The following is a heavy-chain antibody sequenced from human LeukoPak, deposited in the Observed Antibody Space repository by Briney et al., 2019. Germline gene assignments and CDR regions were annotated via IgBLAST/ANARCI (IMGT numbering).Heavy chain of an antibody. CDR1: GLTFSSSW. CDR2: INPDGNKK. CDR3: ARDLAYSRLDY. Sequence: GGSLRLSCAVSGLTFSSSWMDWVRQAPGKGLEWVVSINPDGNKKYSADSVKGRFTISRDNAENSLYLQMNSLRVEDTAFYYCARDLAYSRLDYWGQGMLVTVSS. D-gene: IGHD5-18*01. V-gene: IGHV3-7*01. J-gene: IGHJ4*02.